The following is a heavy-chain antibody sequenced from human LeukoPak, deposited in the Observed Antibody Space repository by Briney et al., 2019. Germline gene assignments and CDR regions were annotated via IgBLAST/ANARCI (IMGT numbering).Heavy chain of an antibody. CDR2: ISGSGGST. V-gene: IGHV3-23*01. CDR1: GFTFSSYA. Sequence: PGGSLRLSCAASGFTFSSYAMSWVRQAPGKGLEWVSAISGSGGSTYYADSVKGRFTISRDNSKNTLYLQLNSLRAEDTAVYYCAKGGFETGYYIDPTDYYYYGMDVWSQGTTVTVSS. CDR3: AKGGFETGYYIDPTDYYYYGMDV. D-gene: IGHD3-9*01. J-gene: IGHJ6*02.